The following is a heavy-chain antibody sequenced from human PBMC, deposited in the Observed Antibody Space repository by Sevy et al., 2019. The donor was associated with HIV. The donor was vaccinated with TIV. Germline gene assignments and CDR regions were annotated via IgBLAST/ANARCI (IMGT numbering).Heavy chain of an antibody. D-gene: IGHD2-15*01. CDR2: ISYTGST. J-gene: IGHJ5*02. CDR1: GVSISGGAYY. V-gene: IGHV4-39*01. CDR3: AGRGDNNWFDP. Sequence: SETLSLTCTVSGVSISGGAYYWGWIRQPPGKGLEWIGSISYTGSTYYNPSLKSRVTISVDTSKNQYSLKLTSVTAADTAVYYWAGRGDNNWFDPWGQGTLVTVSS.